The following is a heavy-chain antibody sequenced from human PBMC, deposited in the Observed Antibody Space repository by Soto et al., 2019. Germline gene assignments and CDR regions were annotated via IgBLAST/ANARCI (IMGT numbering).Heavy chain of an antibody. J-gene: IGHJ4*02. Sequence: EVQLVESGGGLVKPGGSLRLSCAASGFTFSNAWMSWVRQAPGKGLEWVGRIKSKTDGGTTDYAAPVKGRFTISRDDSKNTLYLQMNSLKTEDTAVYYCTTDDYGDYFFIGYWGQGTLVTVSS. CDR1: GFTFSNAW. CDR3: TTDDYGDYFFIGY. CDR2: IKSKTDGGTT. D-gene: IGHD4-17*01. V-gene: IGHV3-15*01.